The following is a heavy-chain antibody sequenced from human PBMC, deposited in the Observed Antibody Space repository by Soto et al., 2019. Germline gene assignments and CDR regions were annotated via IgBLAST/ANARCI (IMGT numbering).Heavy chain of an antibody. J-gene: IGHJ4*02. CDR3: ARGGWAGSSSEGGFDL. D-gene: IGHD3-22*01. CDR1: GFTFTNYY. CDR2: INPAPGST. Sequence: QVQLVQSGAEVKKSGAAVKISCKTSGFTFTNYYLHWVRQAPGQGLEWMGLINPAPGSTNYAEKLQGRVTMTRDMSSNTVYMQLGRLTSEDTGIYYCARGGWAGSSSEGGFDLWGQGTHITVSS. V-gene: IGHV1-46*01.